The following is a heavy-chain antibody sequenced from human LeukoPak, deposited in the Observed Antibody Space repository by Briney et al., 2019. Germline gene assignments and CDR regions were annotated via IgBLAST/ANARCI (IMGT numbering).Heavy chain of an antibody. CDR1: GFTFSSYT. J-gene: IGHJ3*02. CDR2: ISTSSSYI. Sequence: GGSLRLSCAASGFTFSSYTMNWVRQAPGKGLEWVSSISTSSSYIYYADSVKGRFTISRQNAKNSLFLQMNSLRAEDTAVYYCARHRSGGSQDDAFDIWGQGTMVTVSS. V-gene: IGHV3-21*01. D-gene: IGHD2-15*01. CDR3: ARHRSGGSQDDAFDI.